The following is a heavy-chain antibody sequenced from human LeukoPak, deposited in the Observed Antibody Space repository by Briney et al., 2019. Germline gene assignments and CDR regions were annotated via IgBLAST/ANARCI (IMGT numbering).Heavy chain of an antibody. D-gene: IGHD1-26*01. CDR2: ISAYNGNT. CDR1: GYTSTSYG. V-gene: IGHV1-18*01. Sequence: ASVKVSCKASGYTSTSYGISWVRQAPGQGLEWMGWISAYNGNTNYAQKLQGRVTMTTDTSTSTAYMELRSLRSDDTAVYYCARVSRGSYRYYFDYWGQGTLVTVSS. CDR3: ARVSRGSYRYYFDY. J-gene: IGHJ4*02.